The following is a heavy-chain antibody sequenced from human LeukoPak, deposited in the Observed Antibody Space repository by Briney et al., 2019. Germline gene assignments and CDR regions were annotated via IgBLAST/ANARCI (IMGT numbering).Heavy chain of an antibody. CDR1: GFTFSDYS. J-gene: IGHJ4*02. CDR3: ARGHYDSSGQSDY. V-gene: IGHV3-21*01. D-gene: IGHD3-22*01. CDR2: ISTSSRYI. Sequence: GGSLRLSCVASGFTFSDYSMNWVRQAPGKGLEWVSSISTSSRYIYYADSVMGRFTISRDNAKNSLYLQMSSLRAEDTAVYYCARGHYDSSGQSDYWGQGTLVTVSS.